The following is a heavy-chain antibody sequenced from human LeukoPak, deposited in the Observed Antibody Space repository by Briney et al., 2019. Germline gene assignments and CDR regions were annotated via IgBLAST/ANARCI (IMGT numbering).Heavy chain of an antibody. Sequence: LETLSLTCAVYGGSFSGYYWSWIRQPPGKGLEWIGEINHSGSTNYNPSLKSRVTISVDTSKNQFSLKLSSVTAADTAVYYCARVPRITMVRGVTNYYYYYGMDVWGKGTTVTVSS. CDR2: INHSGST. D-gene: IGHD3-10*01. CDR3: ARVPRITMVRGVTNYYYYYGMDV. CDR1: GGSFSGYY. J-gene: IGHJ6*04. V-gene: IGHV4-34*01.